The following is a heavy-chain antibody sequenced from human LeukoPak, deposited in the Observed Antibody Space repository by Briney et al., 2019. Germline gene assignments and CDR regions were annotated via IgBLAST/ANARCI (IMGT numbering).Heavy chain of an antibody. Sequence: PGGSLRLSCAASGFTFDDYAMHWVRQAPGKGLEWVSLVNWDGGTTYYADSVKGRFTISRDNNNNSLYLQMNSLRLEDTALYYCVKDIGPVTSSPRFDYWGQGTLVTVSS. CDR1: GFTFDDYA. CDR2: VNWDGGTT. V-gene: IGHV3-43D*03. CDR3: VKDIGPVTSSPRFDY. D-gene: IGHD2-2*01. J-gene: IGHJ4*02.